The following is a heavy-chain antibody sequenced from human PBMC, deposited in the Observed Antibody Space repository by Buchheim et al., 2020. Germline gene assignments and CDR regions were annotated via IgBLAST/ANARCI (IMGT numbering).Heavy chain of an antibody. CDR2: IYYSGST. D-gene: IGHD6-6*01. V-gene: IGHV4-59*01. J-gene: IGHJ5*02. CDR1: GGSISSYY. CDR3: ARGLGYSSSYNWFDP. Sequence: QVQLQESGPGLVKPSETLSLTCTVSGGSISSYYWSWIRQPPGKGLEWIGYIYYSGSTNYNPSLKSRVTISVDTSKNQFSLKLSSVTAADTAVYYCARGLGYSSSYNWFDPWGQGTL.